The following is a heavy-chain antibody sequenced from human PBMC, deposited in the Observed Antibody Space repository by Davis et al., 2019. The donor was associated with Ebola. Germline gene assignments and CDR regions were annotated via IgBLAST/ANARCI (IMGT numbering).Heavy chain of an antibody. Sequence: SVKVSCKASGYSFTNYGVTWVRQAPGQGLEWMGGIIPIFGTANYAQKFQGRVTITADESASTAYMELSSLRSEDTAVYYCARSPYYWGQGTLVTVSS. V-gene: IGHV1-69*13. CDR3: ARSPYY. J-gene: IGHJ4*02. CDR2: IIPIFGTA. CDR1: GYSFTNYG. D-gene: IGHD3-16*01.